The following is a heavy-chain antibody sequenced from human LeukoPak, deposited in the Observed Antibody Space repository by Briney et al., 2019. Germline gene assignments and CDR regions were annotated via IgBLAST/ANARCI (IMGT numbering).Heavy chain of an antibody. D-gene: IGHD1-26*01. J-gene: IGHJ4*02. Sequence: PGGSLRLSCAASGFTFSSYSMNWVRQAPGKGLEWVSSISSSSSYIYYADSVKGRFTISSDNAKNSLYLQMNSLRAEDTAVYYCARDRISGGYPDYWGQGTLVTVSS. V-gene: IGHV3-21*01. CDR3: ARDRISGGYPDY. CDR2: ISSSSSYI. CDR1: GFTFSSYS.